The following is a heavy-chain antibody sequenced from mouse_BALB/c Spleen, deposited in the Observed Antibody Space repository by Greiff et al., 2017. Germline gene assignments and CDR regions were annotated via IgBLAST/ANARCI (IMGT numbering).Heavy chain of an antibody. CDR1: GFTFSDYY. D-gene: IGHD1-1*01. J-gene: IGHJ3*01. V-gene: IGHV5-4*02. Sequence: EVMLVESGGGLVKPGGSLKLSCAASGFTFSDYYMYWVRQTPEKRLEWVATISDGGSYTYYPDSVKGRFTISRDNAKNNLYLQMSSLKSEDTAMYYCAREASAYYYGSTLAYWGQGTLVTVSA. CDR2: ISDGGSYT. CDR3: AREASAYYYGSTLAY.